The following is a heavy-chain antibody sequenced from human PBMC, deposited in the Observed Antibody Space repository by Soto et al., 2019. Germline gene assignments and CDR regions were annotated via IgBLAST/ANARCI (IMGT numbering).Heavy chain of an antibody. J-gene: IGHJ4*02. CDR1: GVSISSYY. Sequence: SETLSLTCTVSGVSISSYYWSWIRQPPGKGLEWIGYIYYSGSTNYNPSLKSRVTISVDTSKNQFSLKLSSVTAADTAVYYCARVVGGYSYGYSLDYWGQGTLVTVSS. CDR3: ARVVGGYSYGYSLDY. V-gene: IGHV4-59*01. CDR2: IYYSGST. D-gene: IGHD5-18*01.